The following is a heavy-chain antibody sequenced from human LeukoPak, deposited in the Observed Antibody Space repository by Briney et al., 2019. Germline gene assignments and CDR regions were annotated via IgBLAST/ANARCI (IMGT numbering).Heavy chain of an antibody. CDR1: GGSFSGYY. V-gene: IGHV4-34*01. Sequence: SETLSLTCAVYGGSFSGYYWSWIRQPPGKGLEWIGEINHSGSTNYNPSLKSRVTISVDTSKNQFSLKLSSVTTADTAVYYCARGRVQRNFDYWGQGTLVTVSS. D-gene: IGHD6-25*01. CDR3: ARGRVQRNFDY. J-gene: IGHJ4*02. CDR2: INHSGST.